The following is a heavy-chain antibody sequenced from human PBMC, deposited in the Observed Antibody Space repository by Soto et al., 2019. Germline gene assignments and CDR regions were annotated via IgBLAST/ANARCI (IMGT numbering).Heavy chain of an antibody. CDR1: GGSISSYY. Sequence: SETLSLTCTVSGGSISSYYWSWIRQPPGKGLEWIGYMYYSGSTNYNPSLKSRVTISVDTSKNQFSLKLSSVTAADTAVYYCARGVRGPYYDFWSGYYDNWFDPWGQGTLVTVSS. D-gene: IGHD3-3*01. CDR2: MYYSGST. J-gene: IGHJ5*02. V-gene: IGHV4-59*01. CDR3: ARGVRGPYYDFWSGYYDNWFDP.